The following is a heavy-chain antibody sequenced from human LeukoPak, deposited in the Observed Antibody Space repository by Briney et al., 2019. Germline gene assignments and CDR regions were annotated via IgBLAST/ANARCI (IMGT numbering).Heavy chain of an antibody. J-gene: IGHJ4*02. Sequence: GGSLRLSCAASGFTFANYDMNWVRQAPGKGLEWVSVIRASFTPYYAESVKGRFTISRDNSKNTLYLQMESLRVEDTALYYCVRDSPRGVCYGDLDYWGQGALVTVSS. V-gene: IGHV3-23*01. CDR1: GFTFANYD. CDR2: IRASFTP. CDR3: VRDSPRGVCYGDLDY. D-gene: IGHD4-17*01.